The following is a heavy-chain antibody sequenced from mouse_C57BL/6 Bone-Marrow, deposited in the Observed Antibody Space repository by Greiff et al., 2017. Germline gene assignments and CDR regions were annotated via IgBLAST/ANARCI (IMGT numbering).Heavy chain of an antibody. CDR3: TRENDYAWFAY. CDR2: ISAGGSYT. J-gene: IGHJ3*01. D-gene: IGHD2-4*01. Sequence: EVQLVESGGGLVKPGGSLTLSCAASGFTFSSYAMPWVRQTPGKRLEWVAIISAGGSYTYYPDNVKGRFTISSDKAKNNLYLQMSHLKSEDTAIYYCTRENDYAWFAYWRQGTLVSVSA. V-gene: IGHV5-4*01. CDR1: GFTFSSYA.